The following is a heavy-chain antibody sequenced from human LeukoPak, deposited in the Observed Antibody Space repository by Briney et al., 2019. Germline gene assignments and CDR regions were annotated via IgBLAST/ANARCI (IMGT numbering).Heavy chain of an antibody. CDR1: GGSISTYY. CDR3: MRDRGADCSTISCYEY. Sequence: SQTLSLTCTLSGGSISTYYWSWVRQPPGKGLEWIWYIYYTGSTDSNPSLKSLVTMSVDTSKNQFSLKLSSVTAADTAVYYCMRDRGADCSTISCYEYWGQGTLVTVSS. CDR2: IYYTGST. V-gene: IGHV4-59*12. J-gene: IGHJ4*02. D-gene: IGHD2-2*01.